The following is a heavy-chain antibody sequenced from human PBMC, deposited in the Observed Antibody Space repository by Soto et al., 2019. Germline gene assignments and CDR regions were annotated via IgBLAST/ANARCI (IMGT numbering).Heavy chain of an antibody. Sequence: SETLSLTCAVSGGSISSGGYSWSWIRQPPGKGLEWIGYIYHSGSTYYNPSLKSRVTISVDTSKNQFPLKLSSVTAADTAVYYCARVSGIHYYGMDVWGQGTTVTVSS. V-gene: IGHV4-30-2*01. CDR1: GGSISSGGYS. D-gene: IGHD3-10*01. J-gene: IGHJ6*02. CDR2: IYHSGST. CDR3: ARVSGIHYYGMDV.